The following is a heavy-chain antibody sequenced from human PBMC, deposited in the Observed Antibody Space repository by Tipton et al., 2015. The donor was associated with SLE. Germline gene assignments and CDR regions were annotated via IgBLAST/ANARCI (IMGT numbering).Heavy chain of an antibody. J-gene: IGHJ6*03. CDR3: ARGRPRATQAWGGYYYYMDV. CDR2: INHSGST. CDR1: GGSFSGYY. V-gene: IGHV4-34*01. Sequence: TLSLTCVVYGGSFSGYYWSWIRQPPGKGLEWIGEINHSGSTTYNPSLKSRITISVDTSKNQFSLRLSSVTAADTAVYYCARGRPRATQAWGGYYYYMDVWGKGTTVTVSS. D-gene: IGHD3-16*01.